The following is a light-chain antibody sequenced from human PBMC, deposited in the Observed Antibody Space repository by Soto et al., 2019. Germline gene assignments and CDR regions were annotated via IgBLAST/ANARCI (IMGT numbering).Light chain of an antibody. CDR2: DAS. CDR1: QDISNF. V-gene: IGKV1-5*01. CDR3: QLHDDFSHAT. J-gene: IGKJ2*01. Sequence: DIQMTQSPSTLSASVGDRVTISCRASQDISNFLAWYQHKPGKAPKLLIYDASTLQTGVPSRFRGSVFGTEFTLTISGLQPDDCATYFCQLHDDFSHATFGQGTKGEIK.